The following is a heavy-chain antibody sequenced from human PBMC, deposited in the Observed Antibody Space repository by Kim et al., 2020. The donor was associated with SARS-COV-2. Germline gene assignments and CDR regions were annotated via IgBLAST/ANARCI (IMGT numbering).Heavy chain of an antibody. V-gene: IGHV1-69*04. CDR2: IIAIRGIA. CDR1: GGTFSSYS. J-gene: IGHJ4*02. D-gene: IGHD6-6*01. CDR3: AREYSSSPYYFDS. Sequence: SVKVSCKASGGTFSSYSINWVRQAPGQGLEWMGRIIAIRGIANYAQKFQGRVTITADKSTSTAYMELSSRRSEDTAVYYCAREYSSSPYYFDSWGQGTLVTVSS.